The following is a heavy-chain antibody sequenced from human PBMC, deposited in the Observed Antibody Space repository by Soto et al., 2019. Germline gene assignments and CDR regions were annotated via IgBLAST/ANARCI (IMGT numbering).Heavy chain of an antibody. J-gene: IGHJ6*02. CDR1: GYSLSTSGVG. CDR3: AHLVPYYDFWSGYFYYYYGMDV. V-gene: IGHV2-5*02. Sequence: SGPTMVNPTQSLTPTFNFSGYSLSTSGVGVGWIRQPPGKALEWLALIYWDDDKRCSPSLKSRLTITKDTSKNQVVLTMTNMDPVDTATYYCAHLVPYYDFWSGYFYYYYGMDVWGQGT. CDR2: IYWDDDK. D-gene: IGHD3-3*01.